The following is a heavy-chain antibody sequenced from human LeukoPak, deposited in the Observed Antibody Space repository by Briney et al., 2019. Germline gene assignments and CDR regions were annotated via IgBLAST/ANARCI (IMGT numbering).Heavy chain of an antibody. V-gene: IGHV3-23*01. CDR1: GFTFSSYA. D-gene: IGHD6-19*01. J-gene: IGHJ4*02. Sequence: GGSLRLSCAASGFTFSSYAMSWVRQAPGRGLEWVSAISGSGGSTYYADSVKGRFTISRDNSKNTLYLQMNSLRAEDTAVYYCAKGRQQWLVRLVDYWGQGTLVTVSS. CDR2: ISGSGGST. CDR3: AKGRQQWLVRLVDY.